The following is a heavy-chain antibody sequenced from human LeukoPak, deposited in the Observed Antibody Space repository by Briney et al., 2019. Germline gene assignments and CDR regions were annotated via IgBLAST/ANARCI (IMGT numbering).Heavy chain of an antibody. J-gene: IGHJ4*02. CDR3: ARDHRSVIDY. V-gene: IGHV3-48*03. Sequence: PGGSLRLSCAASGFTFNTYEMNWVRQAPGKGLEWVSYISSGAGSIYYADSVKGRFTISRDNAENSLYLQMNSLRAEDTAVYYCARDHRSVIDYWGQGTPVTVSS. CDR2: ISSGAGSI. CDR1: GFTFNTYE. D-gene: IGHD4-17*01.